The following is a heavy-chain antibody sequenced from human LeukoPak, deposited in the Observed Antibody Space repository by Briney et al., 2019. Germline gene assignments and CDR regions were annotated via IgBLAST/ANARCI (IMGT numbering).Heavy chain of an antibody. V-gene: IGHV3-23*01. J-gene: IGHJ3*02. D-gene: IGHD4-11*01. CDR1: GFTFSSYA. Sequence: RGSLRLSYAASGFTFSSYAMSWVRQAPGKGLEWVSAISGSGGSTYYADSVKGRFTISRDNSKNTLYLQMNSLRAEDTAVYYCAIKRPTPLDAFDIWGQGTMVTGSS. CDR3: AIKRPTPLDAFDI. CDR2: ISGSGGST.